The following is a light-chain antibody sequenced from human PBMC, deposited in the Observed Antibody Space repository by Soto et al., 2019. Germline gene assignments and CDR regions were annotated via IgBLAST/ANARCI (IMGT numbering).Light chain of an antibody. Sequence: QSVRTQPASVSGSPGQSSTISCTGTRSDVGSYNLVSWYQQHPGKAPKLMIYEGSKRPSGVSNRFSGSKSGNTASLTISGLQAEDEADYYCCSYAGSSTPYGFGTGTKVTVL. CDR1: RSDVGSYNL. CDR2: EGS. V-gene: IGLV2-23*01. CDR3: CSYAGSSTPYG. J-gene: IGLJ1*01.